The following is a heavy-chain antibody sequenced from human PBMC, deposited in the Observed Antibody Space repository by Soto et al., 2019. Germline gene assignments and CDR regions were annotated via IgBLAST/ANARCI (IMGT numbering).Heavy chain of an antibody. CDR3: AIDERYSSRWYYDY. Sequence: GASVKVSCKASGYTFTTYGISWVRQAPGQGLEWMGWISGYNGHTKYAQKFQGRVTMTTYTSTSTVYMELRSLRSDDTAVYYCAIDERYSSRWYYDYWGHGTLVTV. CDR2: ISGYNGHT. D-gene: IGHD6-13*01. J-gene: IGHJ4*01. CDR1: GYTFTTYG. V-gene: IGHV1-18*01.